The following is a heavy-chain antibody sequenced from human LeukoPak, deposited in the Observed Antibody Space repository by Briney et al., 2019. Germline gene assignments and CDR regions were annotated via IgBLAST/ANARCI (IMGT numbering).Heavy chain of an antibody. CDR3: AGGQLTDDLDY. D-gene: IGHD1-14*01. Sequence: ASVKVSCKASGYTFTGYFMHWVRQASGQGLEWMGWINPNIGATKYARKFQGRVTMTRDTSISTAYMELSRLRSDDTAVYYCAGGQLTDDLDYWGQGTLVTVSS. CDR1: GYTFTGYF. CDR2: INPNIGAT. J-gene: IGHJ4*02. V-gene: IGHV1-2*02.